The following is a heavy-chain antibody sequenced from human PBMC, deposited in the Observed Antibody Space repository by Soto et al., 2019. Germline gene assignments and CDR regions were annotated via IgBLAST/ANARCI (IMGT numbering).Heavy chain of an antibody. V-gene: IGHV3-15*01. J-gene: IGHJ4*02. CDR1: GFTFSNAW. CDR3: TTVVTMVRGVIITFDY. CDR2: IKSKTDGGTK. D-gene: IGHD3-10*01. Sequence: GGSLRLSCAASGFTFSNAWMSWVRQAPGKGMEWVCRIKSKTDGGTKDYASHVKGRFTISRDNTKKTLHLKMNSLKTEDTALYYCTTVVTMVRGVIITFDYWGQGTLVTVSS.